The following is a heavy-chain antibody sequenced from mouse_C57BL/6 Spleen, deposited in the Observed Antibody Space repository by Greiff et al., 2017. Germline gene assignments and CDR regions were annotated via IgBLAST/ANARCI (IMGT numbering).Heavy chain of an antibody. D-gene: IGHD3-2*02. Sequence: VQLQPGAELVMPGASVKLSCKASGYTFTSYWMHWVKQRPGQGLEWIGELDPSDSYTNYNQKFKGKSTLTVDKSSSTAYMQLSSLTSEDSAVYYCARRGAQAFAYWGQGTLVTVSA. J-gene: IGHJ3*01. V-gene: IGHV1-69*01. CDR3: ARRGAQAFAY. CDR2: LDPSDSYT. CDR1: GYTFTSYW.